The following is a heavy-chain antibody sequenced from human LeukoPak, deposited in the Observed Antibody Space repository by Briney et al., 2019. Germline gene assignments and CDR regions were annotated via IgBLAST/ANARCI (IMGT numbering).Heavy chain of an antibody. V-gene: IGHV6-1*01. D-gene: IGHD3-9*01. CDR2: TYYRSKRYN. CDR3: ARGYDILTGYYVDYYYYGMDV. Sequence: SQTLSLTCAISGDSVSSNSAAWNWIRQSPSRGLEWLGRTYYRSKRYNDNAVSVKTRITINPDSPKNQFSLQLNSVTPEDTAVYYCARGYDILTGYYVDYYYYGMDVWGKGTTVTVSS. CDR1: GDSVSSNSAA. J-gene: IGHJ6*04.